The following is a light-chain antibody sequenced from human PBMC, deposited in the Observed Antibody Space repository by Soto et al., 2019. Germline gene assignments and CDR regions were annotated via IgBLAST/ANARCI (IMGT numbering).Light chain of an antibody. CDR1: SSVIGTSNL. CDR3: YTFTGISTSLFD. CDR2: EVT. V-gene: IGLV2-23*02. Sequence: QSALTQPASVSGSPGQSITISCTGTSSVIGTSNLVSWYQQYPGKAPKLMIYEVTKRRLGISYLLSGSKSGNTACLTISRLQPEDEADYFCYTFTGISTSLFDFGTGTKVTGL. J-gene: IGLJ1*01.